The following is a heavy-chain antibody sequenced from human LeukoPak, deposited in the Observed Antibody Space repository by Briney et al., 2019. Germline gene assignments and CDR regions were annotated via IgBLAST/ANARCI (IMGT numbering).Heavy chain of an antibody. V-gene: IGHV4-59*01. Sequence: TSETLSLTCAVSGDSISGYYWSWIRQPPGRGLEWIGFIYYSGSSNYSPSLKSRVTISVDTSKNQFSLKLSSVTAADTAMYYCARGPRIAVAGGWFDPWGQGTLVTVSS. CDR3: ARGPRIAVAGGWFDP. J-gene: IGHJ5*02. CDR2: IYYSGSS. CDR1: GDSISGYY. D-gene: IGHD6-19*01.